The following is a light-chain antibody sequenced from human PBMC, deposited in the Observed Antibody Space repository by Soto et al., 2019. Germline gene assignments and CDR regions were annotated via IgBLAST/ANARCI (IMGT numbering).Light chain of an antibody. CDR2: GAS. J-gene: IGKJ5*01. CDR1: QSVSSSY. Sequence: DIVFTHAPGTLSGSPFNRATLSCRASQSVSSSYLAWYQQKPGQAPRLLIYGASSRATGIPDRFSGSGSGTEFSFTVTSLQSEDFAVYYCQQDDQLTLRFGQGTRLEIK. CDR3: QQDDQLTLR. V-gene: IGKV3-20*01.